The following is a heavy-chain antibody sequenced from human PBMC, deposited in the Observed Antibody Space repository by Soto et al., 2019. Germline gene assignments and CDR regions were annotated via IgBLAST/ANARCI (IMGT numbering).Heavy chain of an antibody. D-gene: IGHD5-12*01. CDR1: GFIFNAYG. CDR2: VSGDGNNK. Sequence: EQVVESGGGVAQPGRSLRLSCTVSGFIFNAYGMHWVRQAPGKGLEWVAVVSGDGNNKYYVDSVRGRFTISRDNSINTVYLQMYSLRDEDTALYFCANRCGRGFDLCDSWGQGTLVAVSS. J-gene: IGHJ4*02. CDR3: ANRCGRGFDLCDS. V-gene: IGHV3-30*18.